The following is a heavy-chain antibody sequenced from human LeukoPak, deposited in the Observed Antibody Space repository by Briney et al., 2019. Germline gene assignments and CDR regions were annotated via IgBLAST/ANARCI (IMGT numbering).Heavy chain of an antibody. J-gene: IGHJ4*02. V-gene: IGHV1-69*05. CDR2: IIPIFGTA. CDR1: GGTFSSYA. CDR3: ARDRRNYYDSSGYYFGY. Sequence: GASVKVSCKASGGTFSSYAISWVRQAPGQGLEWMGGIIPIFGTANYAQKLQGRVTITTDESTSTAYMELSSLRSEDTAVYYCARDRRNYYDSSGYYFGYWGQGTLVTVSS. D-gene: IGHD3-22*01.